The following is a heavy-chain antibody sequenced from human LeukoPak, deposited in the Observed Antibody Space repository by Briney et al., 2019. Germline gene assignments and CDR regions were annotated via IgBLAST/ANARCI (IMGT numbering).Heavy chain of an antibody. J-gene: IGHJ4*02. CDR2: INPNSGGT. D-gene: IGHD4-11*01. CDR1: GYTFTGYY. Sequence: ASVKVSCKASGYTFTGYYMHWVRQAPGQGLEWMGWINPNSGGTNYAQKFQGRVTMTRDTSISTAYMELSRLRSDDTAVYYCARGSCDDYRCYFDYWGQGTLVTVSS. V-gene: IGHV1-2*02. CDR3: ARGSCDDYRCYFDY.